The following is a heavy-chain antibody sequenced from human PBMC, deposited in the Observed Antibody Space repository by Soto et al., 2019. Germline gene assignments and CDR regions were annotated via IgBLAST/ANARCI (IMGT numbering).Heavy chain of an antibody. V-gene: IGHV1-18*01. Sequence: ASVKVSCQASGYTFTSYGISWVRQAHGQGLEWMGWISAYNGNTNYAQKLQGRVTMTTDTSTSTAYMELRSLRSDDTAVYYCARDVSRYYDFWSGYYADPDHDAFDIWGQGTMVTVSS. CDR2: ISAYNGNT. CDR3: ARDVSRYYDFWSGYYADPDHDAFDI. J-gene: IGHJ3*02. D-gene: IGHD3-3*01. CDR1: GYTFTSYG.